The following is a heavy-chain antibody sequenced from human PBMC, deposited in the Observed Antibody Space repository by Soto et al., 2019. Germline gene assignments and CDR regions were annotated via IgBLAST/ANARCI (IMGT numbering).Heavy chain of an antibody. CDR1: GFSLTTSGVG. Sequence: QITLNESGPTVVKPAETLTLTCTFSGFSLTTSGVGVGWIRQSPGTAPEWLALIYWDDDKRYSASLKSRLTITKDTSKKQVVLTMASVDQADTATYYCAHRILRTVFGLVTTTAIYFHFWGQGNPVVVSS. CDR3: AHRILRTVFGLVTTTAIYFHF. CDR2: IYWDDDK. D-gene: IGHD3-3*01. J-gene: IGHJ4*02. V-gene: IGHV2-5*02.